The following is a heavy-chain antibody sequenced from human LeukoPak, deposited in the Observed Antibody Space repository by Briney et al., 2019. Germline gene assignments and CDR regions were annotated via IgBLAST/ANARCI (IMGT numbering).Heavy chain of an antibody. J-gene: IGHJ4*02. Sequence: ASVKVSCKTSGYTFTGYYMHWLRQAPGQGLEYLGWINPNGGGTNFPQKFQGRVTLTIDTSVNTGYMEITKLTSDDTAAYYCARIITSTWYNEFDCWGQGTLVAVSS. V-gene: IGHV1-2*02. CDR3: ARIITSTWYNEFDC. CDR1: GYTFTGYY. CDR2: INPNGGGT. D-gene: IGHD1-14*01.